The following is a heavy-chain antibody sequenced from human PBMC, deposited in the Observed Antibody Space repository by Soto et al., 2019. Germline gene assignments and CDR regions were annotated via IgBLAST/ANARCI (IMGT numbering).Heavy chain of an antibody. D-gene: IGHD5-18*01. CDR2: IYWDDDK. J-gene: IGHJ6*02. V-gene: IGHV2-5*02. Sequence: GSGPTLVNPTQTLTLTCTFSGFSLSTSGVGVGWIRQPPGKALEWLALIYWDDDKRYSPSLKSRLTITKDTSKNQVVLTMTNVDPVDTATYYCAHRRGYSYGLYYYYGMDVWGQGTTVTVSS. CDR1: GFSLSTSGVG. CDR3: AHRRGYSYGLYYYYGMDV.